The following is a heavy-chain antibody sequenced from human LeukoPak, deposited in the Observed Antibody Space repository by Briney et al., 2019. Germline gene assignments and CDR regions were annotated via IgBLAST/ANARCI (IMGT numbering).Heavy chain of an antibody. CDR3: ARGYGYYDSGLYFDY. D-gene: IGHD3-22*01. V-gene: IGHV1-2*02. CDR1: GYTFTGYY. J-gene: IGHJ4*02. Sequence: ASVKVSCKASGYTFTGYYMHWVRQAPGQGLEWMGWINPNSGGTNYAQKFQGRVTMTRDTSISTAYMGLSRLRSDDTAVYYCARGYGYYDSGLYFDYWGQGTLVTVSS. CDR2: INPNSGGT.